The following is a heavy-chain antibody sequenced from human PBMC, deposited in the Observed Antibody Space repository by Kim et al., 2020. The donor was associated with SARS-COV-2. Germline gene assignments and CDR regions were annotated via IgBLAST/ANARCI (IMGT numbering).Heavy chain of an antibody. V-gene: IGHV3-48*02. D-gene: IGHD3-10*01. CDR1: GFTFSSYS. CDR2: ISSSSSTI. CDR3: ARDVRFAYYYGSGPTDRPFDY. J-gene: IGHJ4*02. Sequence: GGSLRLSCAASGFTFSSYSMNWVRQAPGKGLEWVSYISSSSSTIYYADSVKGRFTISRDNAKNSLYLQMNSLRDEDTAVYYCARDVRFAYYYGSGPTDRPFDYWGQGTLVTVSS.